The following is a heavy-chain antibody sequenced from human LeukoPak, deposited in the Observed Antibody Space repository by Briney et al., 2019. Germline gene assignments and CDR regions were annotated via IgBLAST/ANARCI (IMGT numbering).Heavy chain of an antibody. CDR1: GFTFSSYG. CDR3: ARDQPYYDILTGHVYPGGYYFDY. Sequence: GGTLRLSCAASGFTFSSYGMSWVRQAPGKGLEWVSAISGSGGSTYYADSVKGRFTISRDNSKNTLYLQMNSLRAEDTAVYYCARDQPYYDILTGHVYPGGYYFDYWGQGTLVTVSS. D-gene: IGHD3-9*01. J-gene: IGHJ4*02. V-gene: IGHV3-23*01. CDR2: ISGSGGST.